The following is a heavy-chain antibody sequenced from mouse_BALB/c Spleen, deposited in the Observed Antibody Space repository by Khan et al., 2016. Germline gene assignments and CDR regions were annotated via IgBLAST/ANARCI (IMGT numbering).Heavy chain of an antibody. J-gene: IGHJ1*01. CDR2: INTYTGET. V-gene: IGHV9-1*02. CDR3: ARGAMVTTGWYFDV. D-gene: IGHD2-2*01. Sequence: QIQLVQSGPELKKPGETVKISCKAAGYTFTNSGMNWVKQAPGKGLKWVGWINTYTGETTYADDFKGRFAFSLETSASTGDLQSNNLKNDDMTTYFCARGAMVTTGWYFDVWGAGTTVTVSS. CDR1: GYTFTNSG.